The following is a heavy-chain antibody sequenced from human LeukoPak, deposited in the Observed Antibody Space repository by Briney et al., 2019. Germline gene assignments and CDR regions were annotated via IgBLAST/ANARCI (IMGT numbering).Heavy chain of an antibody. J-gene: IGHJ4*02. Sequence: GGSLRLSCAASGFTFSSSAMSWVRQAPGKGLEWVSAISGSGGSTYYADSVKGRFTISRDNSKNTLYLQMNSLRAEDTAVYYCAKKQWLASYFDYWGQGTLVTVSS. CDR1: GFTFSSSA. D-gene: IGHD6-19*01. CDR3: AKKQWLASYFDY. V-gene: IGHV3-23*01. CDR2: ISGSGGST.